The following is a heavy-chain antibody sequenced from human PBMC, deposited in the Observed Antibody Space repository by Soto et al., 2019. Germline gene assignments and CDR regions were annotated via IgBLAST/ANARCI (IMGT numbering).Heavy chain of an antibody. V-gene: IGHV4-30-4*01. J-gene: IGHJ4*02. D-gene: IGHD3-10*01. CDR3: ARPAYGSGSYYNVDY. CDR2: IYYSGST. Sequence: PSETLSLTCTVSGGSISSGDYYWGWIRQPPGKGLEWIGYIYYSGSTYYNPSLKSRVTISVDTSKNQFSLKLSSVTAADTAVYYCARPAYGSGSYYNVDYWGQGTLVTVSS. CDR1: GGSISSGDYY.